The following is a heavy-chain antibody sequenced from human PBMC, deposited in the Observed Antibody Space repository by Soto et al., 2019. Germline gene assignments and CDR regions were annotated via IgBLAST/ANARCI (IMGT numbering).Heavy chain of an antibody. J-gene: IGHJ4*02. CDR2: ISSSSSTI. CDR3: ASSERYNYALS. V-gene: IGHV3-48*01. Sequence: PGGSLRLSCAASGFTFSSYSMNWVRQAPGKGLEWVSYISSSSSTIYYADSVKGRFTISRDNAKNSLYLQMNSLRAEDTAVYYCASSERYNYALSWGQGTLVTVSS. CDR1: GFTFSSYS. D-gene: IGHD5-18*01.